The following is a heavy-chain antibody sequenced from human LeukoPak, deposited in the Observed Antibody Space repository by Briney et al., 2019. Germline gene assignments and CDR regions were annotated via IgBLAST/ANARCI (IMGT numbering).Heavy chain of an antibody. Sequence: GGSLRLSCAASGFTFSNNGTTWVRQAPGKGMEWVTGISDGGDTTYDAGSVKGRFTDSRDNSKNILYLQMNSLRAEDTAIYYCAKTQGFFDHWGQGSLVTVSS. CDR3: AKTQGFFDH. CDR1: GFTFSNNG. CDR2: ISDGGDTT. J-gene: IGHJ4*02. V-gene: IGHV3-23*01.